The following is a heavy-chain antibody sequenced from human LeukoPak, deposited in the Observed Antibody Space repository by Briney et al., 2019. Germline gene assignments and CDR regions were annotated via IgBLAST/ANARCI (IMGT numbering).Heavy chain of an antibody. V-gene: IGHV1-69*04. CDR2: IIPILGIA. CDR3: AREAEDGMDV. Sequence: SVKVSCKASGGTFSSDTISWVRQAPGQGLEWMGRIIPILGIANYAQKFQSRVTITADKSTSTAYMELSSLRSEDTAVYYCAREAEDGMDVWGQGTRSPSP. J-gene: IGHJ6*02. CDR1: GGTFSSDT.